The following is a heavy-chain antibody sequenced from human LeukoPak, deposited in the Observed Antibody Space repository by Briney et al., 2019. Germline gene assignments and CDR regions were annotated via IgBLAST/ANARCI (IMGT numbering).Heavy chain of an antibody. V-gene: IGHV1-24*01. CDR1: GYTLTELS. CDR2: FDPEDGET. D-gene: IGHD5-12*01. Sequence: ASVKVSCKVSGYTLTELSMHWVRQAPGQGLEWMGGFDPEDGETIYAQKVQGRVTMTEDTSTDTAYMELSSLRSEDTAVYYCATVEKDSGHNDYWGQGTLVTVSS. J-gene: IGHJ4*02. CDR3: ATVEKDSGHNDY.